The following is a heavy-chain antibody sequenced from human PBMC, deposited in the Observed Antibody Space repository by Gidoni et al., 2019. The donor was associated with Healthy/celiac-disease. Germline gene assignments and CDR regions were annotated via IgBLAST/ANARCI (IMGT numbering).Heavy chain of an antibody. CDR3: ARELYSSFSYYYGMDV. Sequence: QVQLVESGGGLVKPGGSLRLSCAASGFTFGDYYMSWIRQAPGKGLEWVSYISSSGSTIYYADSVKGRFTISRDNAKNSLYLQMNSLRAEDTAVYYCARELYSSFSYYYGMDVWGQGTTVTVSS. J-gene: IGHJ6*02. CDR2: ISSSGSTI. D-gene: IGHD6-6*01. V-gene: IGHV3-11*01. CDR1: GFTFGDYY.